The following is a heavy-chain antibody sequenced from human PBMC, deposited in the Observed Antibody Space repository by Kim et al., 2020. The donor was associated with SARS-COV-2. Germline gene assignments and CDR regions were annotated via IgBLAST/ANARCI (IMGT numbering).Heavy chain of an antibody. J-gene: IGHJ4*02. V-gene: IGHV1-69*13. Sequence: SVKVSCKASGGTFSSYAISWVRQAPGQGLEWMGGIIPIFGTANYAQKFQGRVTITADESTSTAYMELSSLRSEDTAMYYCARPLNSGSYYFGLDYWAREPWSPSPQ. CDR2: IIPIFGTA. CDR3: ARPLNSGSYYFGLDY. D-gene: IGHD1-26*01. CDR1: GGTFSSYA.